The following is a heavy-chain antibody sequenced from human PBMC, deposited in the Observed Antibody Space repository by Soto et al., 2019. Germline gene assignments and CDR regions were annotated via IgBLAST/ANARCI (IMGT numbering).Heavy chain of an antibody. CDR1: GGSFSGYY. J-gene: IGHJ3*02. CDR2: INHSGST. V-gene: IGHV4-34*01. Sequence: PSETLSLTCAVYGGSFSGYYWSWIRQPPGKGLEWIGEINHSGSTNYNPSLKSRVTISVDTSKNQFSLKLSSVTAADTAVYYCARARGLIAVASADAFDIWGQGTMVTVS. D-gene: IGHD6-19*01. CDR3: ARARGLIAVASADAFDI.